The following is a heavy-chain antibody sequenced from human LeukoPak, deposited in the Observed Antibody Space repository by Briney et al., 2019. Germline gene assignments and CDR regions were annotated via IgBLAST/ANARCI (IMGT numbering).Heavy chain of an antibody. CDR3: ASLSYSSGRDY. J-gene: IGHJ4*02. V-gene: IGHV3-53*01. CDR2: IYSGGST. D-gene: IGHD6-19*01. Sequence: GGSLRLSCAASGFTVSSNYMSWVRQAPGKGLEWVSLIYSGGSTYYADSVKGRFTISRDNSKNTLYLQMNSLRAEDTAVYYCASLSYSSGRDYWGQGTLVTVSS. CDR1: GFTVSSNY.